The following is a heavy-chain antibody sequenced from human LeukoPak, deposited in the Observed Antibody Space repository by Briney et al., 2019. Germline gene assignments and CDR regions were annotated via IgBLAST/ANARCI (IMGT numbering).Heavy chain of an antibody. D-gene: IGHD2-21*01. CDR2: ISGSGGTT. J-gene: IGHJ4*02. Sequence: GGSLRLSCAASGFTFSSYAMSWVRQAPGEGLEWVSAISGSGGTTYYPNSVKGRFTISRDNSKNTLYLQMNSLRAEDTAVYYCAKDSQVISTYYFDYWGQGTLVPVSS. CDR1: GFTFSSYA. CDR3: AKDSQVISTYYFDY. V-gene: IGHV3-23*01.